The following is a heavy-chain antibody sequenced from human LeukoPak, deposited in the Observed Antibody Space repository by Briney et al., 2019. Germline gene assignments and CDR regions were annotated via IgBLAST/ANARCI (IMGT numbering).Heavy chain of an antibody. J-gene: IGHJ6*02. Sequence: PSETLSLTCTVSGGSISSGGYYWSWIRQHPGKGLEWIGYIYYSGSTYYNPSLKSRVTISVDTSKNQFSLKLSSVTAADTAVYYCARGDQYDSSGEYYYYGMDVWGQGTTVTVSS. CDR3: ARGDQYDSSGEYYYYGMDV. CDR1: GGSISSGGYY. V-gene: IGHV4-31*03. CDR2: IYYSGST. D-gene: IGHD3-22*01.